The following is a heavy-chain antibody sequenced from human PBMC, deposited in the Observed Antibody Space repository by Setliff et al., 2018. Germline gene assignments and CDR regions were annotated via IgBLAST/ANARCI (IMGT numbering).Heavy chain of an antibody. CDR1: GYTFTSYG. CDR3: ARGYYYDSSGPAAFDI. CDR2: ISAYNGNT. J-gene: IGHJ3*02. V-gene: IGHV1-18*01. D-gene: IGHD3-22*01. Sequence: ASVKVSCKASGYTFTSYGISWVRQAPGQGLEWMGWISAYNGNTNYAQKLQGRVTMTTDTSTSTAYMELRSLRSDNTAVYYCARGYYYDSSGPAAFDIWGQGTMVTVSS.